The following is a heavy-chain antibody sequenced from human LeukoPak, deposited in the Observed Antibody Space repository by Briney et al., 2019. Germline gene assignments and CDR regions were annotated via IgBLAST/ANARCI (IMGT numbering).Heavy chain of an antibody. CDR1: GFTFSSYA. J-gene: IGHJ4*02. D-gene: IGHD1-14*01. V-gene: IGHV3-23*01. Sequence: GGSLRLSCAASGFTFSSYAMSWVRQAPGKGLEWVSAISGSGGSTYYADSVKGRFTISRDNSKNTLYLQMNSMRAEDTAVYYFAKDSVKVSGAYWGQGTLVSVPS. CDR2: ISGSGGST. CDR3: AKDSVKVSGAY.